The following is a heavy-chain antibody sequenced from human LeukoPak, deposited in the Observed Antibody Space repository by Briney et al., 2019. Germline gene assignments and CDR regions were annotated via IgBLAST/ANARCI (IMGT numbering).Heavy chain of an antibody. Sequence: GGSLRLSCAASGFTFGNYAMAWVRQSPGKGLEWVSCITDIGKNTYHTDSVKGRFTNSRDNSKNTLSLQMNSLRVEDTAVYYCAKATQRYCTGGTCYPLDYWGQGTLVTVSS. J-gene: IGHJ4*02. CDR1: GFTFGNYA. CDR2: ITDIGKNT. CDR3: AKATQRYCTGGTCYPLDY. V-gene: IGHV3-23*01. D-gene: IGHD2-8*02.